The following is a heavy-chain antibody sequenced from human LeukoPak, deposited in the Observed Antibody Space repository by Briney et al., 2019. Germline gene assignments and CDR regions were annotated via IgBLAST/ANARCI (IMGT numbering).Heavy chain of an antibody. CDR1: GGSISSGSYY. J-gene: IGHJ6*02. V-gene: IGHV4-61*02. CDR3: GVVVAATLDYYYGMDV. Sequence: SETLSLTCTVSGGSISSGSYYWSWIRQPAGKGLEWIGRIYTSGSTNYNPSLKSRVTISVDKSKNQFSLKLSSVTAADTAVYYCGVVVAATLDYYYGMDVWGQGTTVTVSS. CDR2: IYTSGST. D-gene: IGHD2-15*01.